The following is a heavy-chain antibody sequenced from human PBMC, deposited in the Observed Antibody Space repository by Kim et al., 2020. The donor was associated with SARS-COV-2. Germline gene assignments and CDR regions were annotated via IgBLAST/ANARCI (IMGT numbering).Heavy chain of an antibody. Sequence: GGSLRLSCAASGFSFSRYGMHWVRQAPGKGLEWVAVIWFDGNKKYYTDSMEGRLTISRDNSKNTLYLQIDSLRAEDTGIYYCAKGEFGSGTRDFDSCGQG. V-gene: IGHV3-33*06. D-gene: IGHD1-1*01. J-gene: IGHJ4*02. CDR1: GFSFSRYG. CDR2: IWFDGNKK. CDR3: AKGEFGSGTRDFDS.